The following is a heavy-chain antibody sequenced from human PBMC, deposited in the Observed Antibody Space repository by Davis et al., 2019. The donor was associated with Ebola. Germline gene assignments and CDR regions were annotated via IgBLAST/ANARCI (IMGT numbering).Heavy chain of an antibody. D-gene: IGHD3-9*01. CDR3: ARVNAATGYSRFDT. V-gene: IGHV3-11*01. Sequence: LSLTCAASGFTFSDYYMSWIRQAPGKGLEWVSYISSSGSTIYYADSVKGRFTISRDNVKNSLYLRMNDLRVEDTALYHCARVNAATGYSRFDTWGQGTLVTVSS. CDR2: ISSSGSTI. J-gene: IGHJ5*01. CDR1: GFTFSDYY.